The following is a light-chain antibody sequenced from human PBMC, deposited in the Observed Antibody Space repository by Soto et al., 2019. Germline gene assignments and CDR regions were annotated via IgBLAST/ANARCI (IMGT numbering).Light chain of an antibody. Sequence: DIQMTQSPSAVSASVGDRVTITCRASQDISRFLAWFQQNPGKVPKRLVYLATALQNGAPSRFSGSGSGTEFNFTISRLEPEDFAVYYCQQRSNWPPITFGPGTKVDLK. J-gene: IGKJ3*01. CDR3: QQRSNWPPIT. CDR2: LAT. CDR1: QDISRF. V-gene: IGKV1-17*03.